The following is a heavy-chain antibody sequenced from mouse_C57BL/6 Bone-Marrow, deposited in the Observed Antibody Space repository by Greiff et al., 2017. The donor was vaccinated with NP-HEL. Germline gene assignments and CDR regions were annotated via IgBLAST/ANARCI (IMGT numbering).Heavy chain of an antibody. D-gene: IGHD1-1*01. CDR1: GFTFSDAW. J-gene: IGHJ1*03. CDR3: RYYGSFWYFDV. Sequence: EVQGVESGGGLVQPGGSMKLSCAASGFTFSDAWMDWVRQSPEKGLEWVAEIRNKANNHATYYAESVKGRFTISRDDSKSSVYLQMNSLRAEDTGIYYCRYYGSFWYFDVWGTGTTVTVSS. V-gene: IGHV6-6*01. CDR2: IRNKANNHAT.